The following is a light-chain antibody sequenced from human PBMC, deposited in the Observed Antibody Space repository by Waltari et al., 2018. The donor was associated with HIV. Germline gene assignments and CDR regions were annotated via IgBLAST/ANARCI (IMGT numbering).Light chain of an antibody. CDR3: LLYMGSGVWV. Sequence: QTVVTQEPSFSVSPGGTVTLTCGLSSGSVTSSYYPSWNQQTPGQAPRTLITNTNTRYSGGPDRFSGSILGNRAALTITGAQADDESAYYCLLYMGSGVWVFGGGTKLTVL. CDR2: NTN. V-gene: IGLV8-61*01. J-gene: IGLJ3*02. CDR1: SGSVTSSYY.